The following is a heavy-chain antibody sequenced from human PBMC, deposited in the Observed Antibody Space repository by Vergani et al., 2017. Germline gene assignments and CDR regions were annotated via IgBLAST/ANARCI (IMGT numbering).Heavy chain of an antibody. CDR2: ISGSGVST. CDR3: ATGAQYDGSGSDYNFGDD. D-gene: IGHD3-10*01. V-gene: IGHV3-23*01. CDR1: GFTFSSYA. J-gene: IGHJ4*02. Sequence: EVQLLESGGGLVQPGGSLRLSCAASGFTFSSYAMSWVRQAPGKGLEWVSAISGSGVSTYYADSVKSRFTISRDNSKNTRYMQMNSLRAEDTAVNYWATGAQYDGSGSDYNFGDDWGQGTLVTVSS.